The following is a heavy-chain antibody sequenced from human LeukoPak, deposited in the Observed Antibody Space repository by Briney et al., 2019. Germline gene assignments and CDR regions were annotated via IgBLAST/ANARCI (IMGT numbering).Heavy chain of an antibody. D-gene: IGHD3-3*01. Sequence: GGSLRLSCADSGFTFSGYAMHWVRQAPGKGLEWVAVISYDGSSKYYADSVKGRFTISRDNSKNTLSLQMNSLKPEDTAVYYCARESRIYDFWSGCPDYWGQGTLVTVSS. CDR3: ARESRIYDFWSGCPDY. V-gene: IGHV3-30-3*01. J-gene: IGHJ4*02. CDR2: ISYDGSSK. CDR1: GFTFSGYA.